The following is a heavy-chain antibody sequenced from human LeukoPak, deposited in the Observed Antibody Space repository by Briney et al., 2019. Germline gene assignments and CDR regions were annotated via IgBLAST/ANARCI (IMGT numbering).Heavy chain of an antibody. J-gene: IGHJ3*02. CDR2: IYWNDDK. CDR1: GFSLCTSGVG. D-gene: IGHD3-3*01. V-gene: IGHV2-5*01. CDR3: AHAPPAEYDFWSGYYGYAFDI. Sequence: SGPTLVKPTQTLTLTCTFSGFSLCTSGVGVGWIRQPPGKALEWLALIYWNDDKRYSPSLQSRLTITKDTSKTQVVLTMTNMDPVDTATYYCAHAPPAEYDFWSGYYGYAFDIWGQGTMVTVSS.